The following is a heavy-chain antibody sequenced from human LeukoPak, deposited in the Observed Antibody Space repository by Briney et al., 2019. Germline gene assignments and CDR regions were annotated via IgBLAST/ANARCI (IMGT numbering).Heavy chain of an antibody. CDR3: ARDLGHIIDY. V-gene: IGHV3-30*03. J-gene: IGHJ4*02. CDR2: ISHDGSNT. CDR1: GFTFSRSA. Sequence: GRSLRLSCAASGFTFSRSAVHWVRQAPGKGLEWVAVISHDGSNTDYTDSVKGRFTISRDNSKNTLYLQMNSLRAEDTAVYYCARDLGHIIDYWGQGTLVPVSS.